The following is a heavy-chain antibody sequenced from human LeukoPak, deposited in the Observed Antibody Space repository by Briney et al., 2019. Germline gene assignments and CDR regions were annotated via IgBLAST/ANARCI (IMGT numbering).Heavy chain of an antibody. D-gene: IGHD3-10*01. V-gene: IGHV4-39*01. CDR1: GGSISSKTYY. J-gene: IGHJ4*02. CDR3: ARHEVRGARSFDY. CDR2: IYYSGST. Sequence: SETLSLTCTVSGGSISSKTYYWGWVRQPPGKGREWIGTIYYSGSTYDNPSLKSRVTISVDTSKKQFSLKKSSVTAADTAVYYCARHEVRGARSFDYWGQGTLVTVSS.